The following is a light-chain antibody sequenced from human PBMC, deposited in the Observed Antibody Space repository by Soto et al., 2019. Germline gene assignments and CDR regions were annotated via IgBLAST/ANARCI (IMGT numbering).Light chain of an antibody. Sequence: QSVLTQPRSLSVSPGQSVTIAFTGTSSDVGGYNYVSWYQQHPGKAPKLMIYDVSKRPSGVPDRFSGSKSGNTASLTISGLQAEDEADYYCCSYAGSYPYVFGTGTKVTVL. CDR2: DVS. CDR3: CSYAGSYPYV. CDR1: SSDVGGYNY. J-gene: IGLJ1*01. V-gene: IGLV2-11*01.